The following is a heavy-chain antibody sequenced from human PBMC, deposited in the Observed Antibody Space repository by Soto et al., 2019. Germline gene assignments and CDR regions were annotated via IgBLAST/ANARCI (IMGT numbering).Heavy chain of an antibody. CDR3: ARESRFLEWLSLNWFDP. CDR2: ISSSSSTI. D-gene: IGHD3-3*01. V-gene: IGHV3-48*02. Sequence: EVQLVESGGGLVQPGGSLRLSCAASGFTFSSYSMNWVRQAPGKGLEWVSYISSSSSTIYYADSVKGRFTISRDNAKNSLYLQMNGLRDEDTAVYYCARESRFLEWLSLNWFDPWGQGTLVTVSS. CDR1: GFTFSSYS. J-gene: IGHJ5*02.